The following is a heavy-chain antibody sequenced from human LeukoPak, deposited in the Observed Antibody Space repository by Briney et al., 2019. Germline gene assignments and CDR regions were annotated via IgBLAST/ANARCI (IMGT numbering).Heavy chain of an antibody. CDR2: ISGDGSST. CDR3: ARELPFDY. J-gene: IGHJ4*02. Sequence: PGGSLRLSCVASGFTFSSYWMHWVRQAPGKGLEWVSRISGDGSSTTYADSVKGRVTISRDNAKNTLYLQMCSLRAEDTAIYYCARELPFDYWGQGTLVSVSS. D-gene: IGHD1-7*01. CDR1: GFTFSSYW. V-gene: IGHV3-74*01.